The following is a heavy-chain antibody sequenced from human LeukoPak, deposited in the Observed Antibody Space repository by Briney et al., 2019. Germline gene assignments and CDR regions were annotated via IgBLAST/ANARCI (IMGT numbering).Heavy chain of an antibody. J-gene: IGHJ3*01. CDR3: AKQQLASDAFDL. CDR1: GFNFKRHA. Sequence: GGSLRLSCAASGFNFKRHAMNWVRQAPGKGLEWVSTISGSGTSTYFADSVKARFTISSDNSKNTVYLQMNSLRAEDTAIYYCAKQQLASDAFDLWGQGTLVTVSS. D-gene: IGHD1-1*01. V-gene: IGHV3-23*01. CDR2: ISGSGTST.